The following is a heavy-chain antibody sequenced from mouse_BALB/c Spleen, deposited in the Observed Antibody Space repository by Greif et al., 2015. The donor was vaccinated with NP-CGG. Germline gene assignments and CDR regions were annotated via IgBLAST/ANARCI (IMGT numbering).Heavy chain of an antibody. J-gene: IGHJ2*01. CDR1: GFTFSDYY. D-gene: IGHD1-1*01. Sequence: EVQLVESGGGLVKPGGSLKLSCAASGFTFSDYYMYWVRQTPEKRLEWVATISDGGSYTYYPDSVKGRFTISRDNAKNNLYLQMSSLKSEDTAMYYCARACYYGSSHFDYWGQGTTLTVSS. CDR3: ARACYYGSSHFDY. V-gene: IGHV5-4*02. CDR2: ISDGGSYT.